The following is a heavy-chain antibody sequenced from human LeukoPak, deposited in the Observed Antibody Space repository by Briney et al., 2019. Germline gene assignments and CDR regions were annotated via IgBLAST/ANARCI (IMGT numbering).Heavy chain of an antibody. Sequence: SETLSLTCTVSGGSISSSTYYWGWVRQPPGKGLEWIGSIYYSGNTYHNPSLKSRVTFSLDTSRNQYSMRLSSVTAADTAVYYCARGGYSYGYDFDYWGQGTLVTVSS. J-gene: IGHJ4*02. D-gene: IGHD5-18*01. CDR2: IYYSGNT. CDR1: GGSISSSTYY. CDR3: ARGGYSYGYDFDY. V-gene: IGHV4-39*02.